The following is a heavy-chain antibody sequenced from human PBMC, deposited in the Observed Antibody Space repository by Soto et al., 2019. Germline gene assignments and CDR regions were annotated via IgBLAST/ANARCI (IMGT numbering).Heavy chain of an antibody. D-gene: IGHD3-22*01. V-gene: IGHV4-34*01. CDR3: ANFYHYDSSGYVAANWFDP. CDR2: INHSGST. CDR1: GGSFSGYY. J-gene: IGHJ5*02. Sequence: SESLSLTCAVYGGSFSGYYWSWIRQPPGKGLEWIGEINHSGSTNYNPSLKSRVTISVDTSKNQFSLKLSSVTAADTAVYYCANFYHYDSSGYVAANWFDPWGQGTLVTVSS.